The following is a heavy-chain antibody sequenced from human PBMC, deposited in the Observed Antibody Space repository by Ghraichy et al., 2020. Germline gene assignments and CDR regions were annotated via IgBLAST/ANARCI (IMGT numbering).Heavy chain of an antibody. CDR2: IYYSGAT. V-gene: IGHV4-59*01. D-gene: IGHD7-27*01. CDR1: GGSLRSYY. J-gene: IGHJ6*02. CDR3: GRFSWGSDYSYGMDL. Sequence: SETLSLTCTVSGGSLRSYYWTWIRQSPGKGLEWIGYIYYSGATNYNPSLKSRVTISLDKSKNQFSLNLSSVTAADKAVYYCGRFSWGSDYSYGMDLWGQGTTGTVPS.